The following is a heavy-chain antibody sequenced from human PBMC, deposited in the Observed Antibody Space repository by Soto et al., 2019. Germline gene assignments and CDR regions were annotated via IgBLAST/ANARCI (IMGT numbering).Heavy chain of an antibody. Sequence: EVQLLESGGGFVEPGGSLRLSCAASGFTFSSYAMSWVRQAPGKGLEWVSAISGSGGSTYYADSVKGRFTISRDNSKNTVYLQMKSLRAEDTAVYHCAKHSNWDDVVDYWGQGTLVTVSS. D-gene: IGHD1-1*01. J-gene: IGHJ4*02. CDR3: AKHSNWDDVVDY. CDR2: ISGSGGST. CDR1: GFTFSSYA. V-gene: IGHV3-23*01.